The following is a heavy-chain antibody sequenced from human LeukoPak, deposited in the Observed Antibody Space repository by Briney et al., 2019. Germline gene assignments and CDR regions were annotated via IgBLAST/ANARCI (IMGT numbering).Heavy chain of an antibody. CDR3: ARGSLFYYDSSGYYVIWRRTLRPFDY. D-gene: IGHD3-22*01. CDR1: GGSISSSPYY. V-gene: IGHV4-39*07. Sequence: SETLSLTCTVSGGSISSSPYYWGWIRQPPGKGLEWIGSVYYSGSTYYNPSLKSRVTISVDTSKNQFSLKLSSVTAADTAVYYCARGSLFYYDSSGYYVIWRRTLRPFDYWGQGTLVTVSS. J-gene: IGHJ4*02. CDR2: VYYSGST.